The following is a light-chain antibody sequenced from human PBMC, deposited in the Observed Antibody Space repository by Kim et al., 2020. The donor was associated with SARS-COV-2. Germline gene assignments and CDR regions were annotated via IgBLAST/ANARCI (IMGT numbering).Light chain of an antibody. J-gene: IGLJ3*02. V-gene: IGLV7-46*01. Sequence: PVVRVNLTCGARTAAVTSVHYLYWYQKKPGQAPRTLFYDTSNKHYWAPARSSGSLLGGKAALTLSGAQPEDEADYCCLLAYNGARVFGGGTQLTVL. CDR1: TAAVTSVHY. CDR2: DTS. CDR3: LLAYNGARV.